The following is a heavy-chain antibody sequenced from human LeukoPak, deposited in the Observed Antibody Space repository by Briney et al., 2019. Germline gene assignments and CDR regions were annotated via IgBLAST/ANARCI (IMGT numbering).Heavy chain of an antibody. J-gene: IGHJ4*02. Sequence: PSETLSLTCTVYDGSFSGYYWSWIRQPPGKGPEWIGEINHSGSTNYNPSLKSRVTISVDTSKNQFSLKLSSVTAADTAVYYCARSLTIFGVVSHFDYWGQGTLVTVSS. D-gene: IGHD3-3*01. CDR3: ARSLTIFGVVSHFDY. CDR2: INHSGST. CDR1: DGSFSGYY. V-gene: IGHV4-34*01.